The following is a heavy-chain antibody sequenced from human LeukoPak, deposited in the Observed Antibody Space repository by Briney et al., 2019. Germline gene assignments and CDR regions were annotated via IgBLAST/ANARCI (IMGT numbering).Heavy chain of an antibody. Sequence: SETLPLTCTVSGAAISDYFWSWIRQPAGKDLEWIGRISTTGSTYFNPSLQSRVRMSVDSSKTHFSLRLSSVTAADTAVYCARSPSTIGWNWGYYFDFWGQGHLVTVSS. CDR2: ISTTGST. CDR3: ARSPSTIGWNWGYYFDF. J-gene: IGHJ4*02. CDR1: GAAISDYF. V-gene: IGHV4-4*07. D-gene: IGHD1-7*01.